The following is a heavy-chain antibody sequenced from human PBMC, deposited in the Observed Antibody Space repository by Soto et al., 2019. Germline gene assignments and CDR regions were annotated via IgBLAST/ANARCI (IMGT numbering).Heavy chain of an antibody. Sequence: GGYLRLPCAASGFTFSSYWMSWVRQAPGKGLYWVANINQDGSEKYYVDSLKGRFTISTHNAKNSLYLQMNSLRAEDTAVYYCARDGWFGGVHWGSLHSPMDVWGKGNTVTVSS. D-gene: IGHD3-16*01. V-gene: IGHV3-7*01. CDR1: GFTFSSYW. CDR3: ARDGWFGGVHWGSLHSPMDV. J-gene: IGHJ6*03. CDR2: INQDGSEK.